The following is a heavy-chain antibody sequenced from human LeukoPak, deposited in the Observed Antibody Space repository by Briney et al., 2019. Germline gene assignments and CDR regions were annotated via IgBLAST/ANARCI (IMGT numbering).Heavy chain of an antibody. V-gene: IGHV3-30*18. CDR1: GFTFSSYG. J-gene: IGHJ4*02. D-gene: IGHD4-23*01. CDR3: AKGSTVVTPALDY. CDR2: ISYDGSNK. Sequence: GSLRLSCAASGFTFSSYGMHWVRQAPGKGLEWVAVISYDGSNKYYADSVKGRFTISRDNSKNTLYLQMNSLRAEDTAVYYCAKGSTVVTPALDYRGQGTLVTVSS.